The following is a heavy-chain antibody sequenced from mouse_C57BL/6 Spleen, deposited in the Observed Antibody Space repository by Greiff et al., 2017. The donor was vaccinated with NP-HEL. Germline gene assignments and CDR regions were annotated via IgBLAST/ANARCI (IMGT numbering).Heavy chain of an antibody. D-gene: IGHD1-1*01. V-gene: IGHV8-12*01. J-gene: IGHJ1*03. CDR1: GFSLSTSGMG. CDR3: ARGNLFYYYGSSYWYFDV. Sequence: QVTLKVSGPGILQSSQTLSLTCSFSGFSLSTSGMGVSWIRQPPGKGLEWLAHTYWDDDKRYNPSLKSPLTISKDTSRNQVFLNITSVDTADTATYSCARGNLFYYYGSSYWYFDVWGTGTTVTVSS. CDR2: TYWDDDK.